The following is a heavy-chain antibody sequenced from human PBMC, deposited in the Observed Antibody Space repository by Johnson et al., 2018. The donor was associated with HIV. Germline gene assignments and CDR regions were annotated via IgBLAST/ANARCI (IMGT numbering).Heavy chain of an antibody. J-gene: IGHJ3*02. V-gene: IGHV3-13*01. CDR1: GFTFSSYD. Sequence: VQLVESGGGLVQPGGSLRLSCAASGFTFSSYDMHWVRQATGKGLEWVSAIGTAGDTYYPGSVKGRFTISRDNSKNTLYLQMNSLRAEDTAVYYCAKSSRRDIDKDDAFDIWGQGTMVTVSS. CDR3: AKSSRRDIDKDDAFDI. D-gene: IGHD2-15*01. CDR2: IGTAGDT.